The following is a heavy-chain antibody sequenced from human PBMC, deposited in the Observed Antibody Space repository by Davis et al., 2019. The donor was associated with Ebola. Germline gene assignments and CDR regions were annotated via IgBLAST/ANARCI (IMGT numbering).Heavy chain of an antibody. Sequence: HTGGSLRLSCAASGFNFRKYWLHWVRQAPGKGLVWVSRIDQDGTRTVYADSVKGRFTIYRDNAKNSLYLQMNSLRAEDTAVYYCARETYSGSYFDYWGQGTLVTVSS. CDR2: IDQDGTRT. CDR3: ARETYSGSYFDY. D-gene: IGHD1-26*01. J-gene: IGHJ4*02. CDR1: GFNFRKYW. V-gene: IGHV3-74*01.